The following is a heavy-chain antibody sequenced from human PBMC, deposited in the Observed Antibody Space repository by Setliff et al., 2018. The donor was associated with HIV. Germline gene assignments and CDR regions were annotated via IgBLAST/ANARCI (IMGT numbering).Heavy chain of an antibody. J-gene: IGHJ2*01. D-gene: IGHD6-19*01. V-gene: IGHV4-39*07. CDR1: GVSMSTTSYY. Sequence: SETLSLTCNVSGVSMSTTSYYWGWIRQPPGKGLEWIASIYYSGTTYYNPSLRSRVTISIDTSKNQLFLKLTSVPAADTAVYYCARGGVNYSSDWRPARYWYFDLWGRGTQVTVSS. CDR2: IYYSGTT. CDR3: ARGGVNYSSDWRPARYWYFDL.